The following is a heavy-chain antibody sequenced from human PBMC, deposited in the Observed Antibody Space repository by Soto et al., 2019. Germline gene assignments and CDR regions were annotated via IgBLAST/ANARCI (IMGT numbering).Heavy chain of an antibody. D-gene: IGHD3-3*01. Sequence: PGGSLRLSCAASEFTFSSYGMHWVRQAPGKGLEWVAVISYDESNKYYADSVKGRFTISRDNSKNTLYLQMNSLRAEDTAVYYCAKDGGTYYDFWSGYYDSYYFDYWGQGT. V-gene: IGHV3-30*18. CDR3: AKDGGTYYDFWSGYYDSYYFDY. CDR1: EFTFSSYG. J-gene: IGHJ4*02. CDR2: ISYDESNK.